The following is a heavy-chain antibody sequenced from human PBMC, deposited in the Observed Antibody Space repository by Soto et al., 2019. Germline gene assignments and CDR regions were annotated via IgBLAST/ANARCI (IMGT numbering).Heavy chain of an antibody. D-gene: IGHD3-9*01. J-gene: IGHJ4*01. V-gene: IGHV5-51*01. CDR3: ARHATYYDILSGYYFDY. CDR1: GYTFSSYR. Sequence: GESLKISCTGSGYTFSSYRIGWVRQVPGKGLDWMGIISPGDSDTKYSQSFQGQVTISADKSISTAYLQWNSLKASDTAMYYCARHATYYDILSGYYFDYWGHGTLVTAPQ. CDR2: ISPGDSDT.